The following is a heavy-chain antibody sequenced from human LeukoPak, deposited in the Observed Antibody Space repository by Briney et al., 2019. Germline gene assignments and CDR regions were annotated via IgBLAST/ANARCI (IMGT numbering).Heavy chain of an antibody. J-gene: IGHJ4*02. CDR2: IKQDGSEK. CDR1: GFTFSTYW. V-gene: IGHV3-7*01. D-gene: IGHD6-13*01. CDR3: ARDSAGNDY. Sequence: GGSLRLSCEASGFTFSTYWMSWVRQAPGKGLEWVANIKQDGSEKYYVDSVKGRFTISRDNTKNSLYLQMNSLRAEDTAMYYCARDSAGNDYWGQETLVTVSS.